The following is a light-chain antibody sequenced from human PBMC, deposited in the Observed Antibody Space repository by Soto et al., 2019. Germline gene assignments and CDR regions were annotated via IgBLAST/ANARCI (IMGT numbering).Light chain of an antibody. J-gene: IGKJ4*01. CDR2: DAS. V-gene: IGKV1-5*01. CDR3: QQYNSSSLT. Sequence: DIQLTQSPSTLSASVADRLTITCRASQSITARLAWYQQKPGKPPKLLIYDASILERGVPSRFSGSGSGTEFTLTISSLQPDDFATYYCQQYNSSSLTFGGGTKVEIK. CDR1: QSITAR.